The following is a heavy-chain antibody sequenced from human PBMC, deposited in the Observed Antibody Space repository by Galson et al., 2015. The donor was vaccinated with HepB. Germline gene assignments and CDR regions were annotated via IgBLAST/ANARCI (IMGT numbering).Heavy chain of an antibody. J-gene: IGHJ4*02. CDR3: ARDWSRDIAAAPLHY. V-gene: IGHV3-21*01. CDR1: GFTFSSYS. Sequence: LSCAASGFTFSSYSMNWVRQAPGKGLEWVSSISSSSSYIYYADSVKGRFTISRDYAKNSLYLQMNSLRAEDTAVYYCARDWSRDIAAAPLHYWGQGTLVTVSS. D-gene: IGHD6-13*01. CDR2: ISSSSSYI.